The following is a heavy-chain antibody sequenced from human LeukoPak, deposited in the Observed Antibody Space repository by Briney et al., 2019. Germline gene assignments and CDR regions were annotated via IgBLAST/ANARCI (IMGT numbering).Heavy chain of an antibody. Sequence: GGPLRLSCSASGFTFSSYAMHWVRQAPGKGLEYVSAISSNGGSTYYADSVKGRFTISRDNSKNTLYLQMSSLRAEDTAVYYCVKDPMDTAVVTGYFDYWGQGTLVTVSS. V-gene: IGHV3-64D*06. CDR1: GFTFSSYA. D-gene: IGHD5-18*01. CDR3: VKDPMDTAVVTGYFDY. CDR2: ISSNGGST. J-gene: IGHJ4*02.